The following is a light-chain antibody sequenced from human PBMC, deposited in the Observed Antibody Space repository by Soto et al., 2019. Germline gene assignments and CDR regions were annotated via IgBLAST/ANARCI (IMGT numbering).Light chain of an antibody. Sequence: QSALTQPASVSGSPGQSIAISCTGTFSDVGGYDYVSWYQQHPDKAHKLMIYEVTKRPSGVSNHFSGSKSGNTSSLTFSGLQPEDEADYYCSSHTSGSTRVFGSGTKVTVL. CDR1: FSDVGGYDY. CDR3: SSHTSGSTRV. CDR2: EVT. V-gene: IGLV2-14*01. J-gene: IGLJ1*01.